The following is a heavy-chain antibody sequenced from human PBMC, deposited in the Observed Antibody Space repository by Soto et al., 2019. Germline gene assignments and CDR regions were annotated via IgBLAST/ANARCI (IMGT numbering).Heavy chain of an antibody. CDR1: GFTFNSLS. J-gene: IGHJ4*02. CDR2: ISHDGRVT. V-gene: IGHV3-30*04. D-gene: IGHD2-21*02. CDR3: AREPYGDSQYFDY. Sequence: QVQLVESGGGMVQPGTSLRLSCAASGFTFNSLSLHWVRQRPDKGLEWVAVISHDGRVTFYADFVKGRFTDSRDNSKNTIYLQVNSLRAEDTAVYYCAREPYGDSQYFDYWGQGTLVPVSS.